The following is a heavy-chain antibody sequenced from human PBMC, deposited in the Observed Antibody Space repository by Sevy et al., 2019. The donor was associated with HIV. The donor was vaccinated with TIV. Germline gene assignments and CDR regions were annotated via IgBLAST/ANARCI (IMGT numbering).Heavy chain of an antibody. J-gene: IGHJ4*02. Sequence: GGSLRLSCAASGFTFSSYAMSWVRQAPGKGLEWVSAISGIGGSTYYADSVKGRFTISRDNSKNTLYLQMTSLRAEDTAVYYCAKDFENMITFGGVIANYFDYWGQGTLVTVSS. CDR1: GFTFSSYA. D-gene: IGHD3-16*02. V-gene: IGHV3-23*01. CDR3: AKDFENMITFGGVIANYFDY. CDR2: ISGIGGST.